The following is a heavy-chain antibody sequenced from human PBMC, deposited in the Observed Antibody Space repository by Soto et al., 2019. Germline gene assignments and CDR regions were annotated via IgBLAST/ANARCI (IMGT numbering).Heavy chain of an antibody. CDR3: AKAGIGRAPGLES. V-gene: IGHV3-23*01. J-gene: IGHJ5*02. CDR1: GFTFYSYA. D-gene: IGHD4-4*01. CDR2: ISDGVDGP. Sequence: EVQLLESGGGLVEPGGSLRLSCAASGFTFYSYAMTWVRQAPGKGLEWISSISDGVDGPYYADSVKGRFTISRDNSKNTLSLQMSSLRADDTAVYYWAKAGIGRAPGLESWGQGTLVTVSS.